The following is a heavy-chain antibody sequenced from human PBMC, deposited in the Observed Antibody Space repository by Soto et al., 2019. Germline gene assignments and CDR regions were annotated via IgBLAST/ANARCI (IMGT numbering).Heavy chain of an antibody. V-gene: IGHV1-46*01. Sequence: ASVKVSCKASGYTFTSYYMHWVRQAPGQGLEWMGIINPSGGSTSYAQKFQGRVTMTRDTSTSTVYMELSSLRSEDTAVYYCARGLITMVRGVQSPYYYYGRDVWGQGTTVTV. CDR2: INPSGGST. D-gene: IGHD3-10*01. J-gene: IGHJ6*02. CDR3: ARGLITMVRGVQSPYYYYGRDV. CDR1: GYTFTSYY.